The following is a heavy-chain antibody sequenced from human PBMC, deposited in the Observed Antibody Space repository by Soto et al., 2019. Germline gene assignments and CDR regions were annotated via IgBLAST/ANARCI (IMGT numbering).Heavy chain of an antibody. CDR3: ARDGGNWFDP. J-gene: IGHJ5*02. CDR2: SSYSGST. Sequence: QLQLQESGPGLVKPSQTLSLTCTVSGGSISSGDYFWSWIRQPPGKGLEWIGYSSYSGSTYYNPSLKSRATISVDTSKNQCSLKLTSVTAADTAVYDCARDGGNWFDPWGQGTLVTVSS. CDR1: GGSISSGDYF. D-gene: IGHD3-10*01. V-gene: IGHV4-30-4*01.